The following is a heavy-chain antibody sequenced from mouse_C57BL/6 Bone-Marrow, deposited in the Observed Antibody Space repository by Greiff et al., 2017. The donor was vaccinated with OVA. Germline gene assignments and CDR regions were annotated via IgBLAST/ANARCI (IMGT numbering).Heavy chain of an antibody. V-gene: IGHV5-12*01. CDR2: ISNGGGST. J-gene: IGHJ2*01. CDR1: GFTFSDYY. CDR3: ARQGGYGNLDY. D-gene: IGHD2-1*01. Sequence: EVQRVESGGGLVQPGGSLKLSCAASGFTFSDYYMYWFRQTPEKRLEWVAYISNGGGSTYYPDTVKGRFTISRDNAKNPLYLQMSRLKSEDTAMDYCARQGGYGNLDYWGQGTTLTVSS.